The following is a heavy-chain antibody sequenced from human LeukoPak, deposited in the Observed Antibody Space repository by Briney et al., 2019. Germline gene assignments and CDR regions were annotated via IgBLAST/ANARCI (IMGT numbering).Heavy chain of an antibody. CDR1: GFTVSSNY. J-gene: IGHJ4*02. Sequence: GGSLRLSCAASGFTVSSNYMSWVRQAPGKGLEWVSVIYSGGSTYYADSVKGRFTISRDNSENTLYLQMNSLRAEDAAVYYCAREVADSSGYYYDYFDYWGQGTLVTVSS. V-gene: IGHV3-53*01. D-gene: IGHD3-22*01. CDR2: IYSGGST. CDR3: AREVADSSGYYYDYFDY.